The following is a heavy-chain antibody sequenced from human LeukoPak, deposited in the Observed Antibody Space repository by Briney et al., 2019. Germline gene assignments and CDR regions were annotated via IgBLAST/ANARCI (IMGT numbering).Heavy chain of an antibody. CDR2: INHSGST. CDR3: ARVRRQISGWYGGTFDY. J-gene: IGHJ4*02. Sequence: SETLSLACAVYGGSFSGYYWSWIRQPPGKGLEWIGEINHSGSTNYNPSLKSRVTISVDTSKNQFSLKLSSVTAADTAVYYCARVRRQISGWYGGTFDYWGQGTLVTVSS. D-gene: IGHD6-19*01. V-gene: IGHV4-34*01. CDR1: GGSFSGYY.